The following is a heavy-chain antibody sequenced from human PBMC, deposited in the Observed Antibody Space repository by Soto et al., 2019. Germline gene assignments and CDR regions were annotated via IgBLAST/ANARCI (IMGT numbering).Heavy chain of an antibody. J-gene: IGHJ6*02. Sequence: PGGSLRLSCAASGFTVSSNYMSWVRQAPGKGLEWVSVIYSGGSTYYADSVKGRFTISRDNSKNTLYLQMNSLRAEDTAVYYCARRVTMVRGVIDYYYYRMDVWGQGTTVTVSS. CDR2: IYSGGST. V-gene: IGHV3-53*01. CDR1: GFTVSSNY. D-gene: IGHD3-10*01. CDR3: ARRVTMVRGVIDYYYYRMDV.